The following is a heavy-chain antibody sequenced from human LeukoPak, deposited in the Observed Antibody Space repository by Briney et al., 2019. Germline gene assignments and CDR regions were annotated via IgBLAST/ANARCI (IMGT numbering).Heavy chain of an antibody. CDR2: ISGSDGGT. D-gene: IGHD5-18*01. V-gene: IGHV3-23*01. Sequence: PGGSLRLSCAASGFTLSSYGMSWVRQAPGKGLEWVSAISGSDGGTYYADSVKGRFTISRDNSKNTLYLQLNSLRPEDTAVYYCARARSSYGYGDTFDIWGQGTMVTVSS. CDR3: ARARSSYGYGDTFDI. J-gene: IGHJ3*02. CDR1: GFTLSSYG.